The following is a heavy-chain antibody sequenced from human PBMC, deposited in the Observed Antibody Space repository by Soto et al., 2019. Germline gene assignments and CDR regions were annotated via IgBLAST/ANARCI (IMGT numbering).Heavy chain of an antibody. CDR2: IYWDDNK. D-gene: IGHD3-16*01. J-gene: IGHJ5*02. CDR1: GFSFSTSEVA. CDR3: PHRLDFGGGFDP. Sequence: QITLKESGPTLVKPTQTLTLTCTFSGFSFSTSEVAVGWIRQPPGKALEWLALIYWDDNKRYSPSLKNRLTITKETSKNQVVLRLTNMDLGDTATYYLPHRLDFGGGFDPGGQGTLVPLSP. V-gene: IGHV2-5*02.